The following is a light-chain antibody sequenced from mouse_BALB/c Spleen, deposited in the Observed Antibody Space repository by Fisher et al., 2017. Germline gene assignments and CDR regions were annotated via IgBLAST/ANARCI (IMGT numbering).Light chain of an antibody. V-gene: IGKV14-100*01. J-gene: IGKJ2*01. CDR2: HGT. CDR1: QGISSN. CDR3: QQWSSYPLT. Sequence: DIVLTQSPSSMSVSLGDTVSITCHASQGISSNIGWLQQKPGKSFKGLIYHGTNLEDGVPSRFSGSGSGTSYSLTISRMEAEDAATYYCQQWSSYPLTFGGGTKLEIK.